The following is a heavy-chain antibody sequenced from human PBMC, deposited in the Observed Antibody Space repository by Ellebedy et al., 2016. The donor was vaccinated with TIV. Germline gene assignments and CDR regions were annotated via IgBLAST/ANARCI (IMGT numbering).Heavy chain of an antibody. D-gene: IGHD6-13*01. J-gene: IGHJ6*02. CDR1: GGSISSYY. Sequence: SETLSLTCTVSGGSISSYYWSWIRQPAGKGLEWIGRIYPSGSTNYNPSLKSRVTMSVDTSKNQFSLKLSSVTAADTAVYYCARDGDSSSRYYYYGMDVWGQGTTVTVSS. V-gene: IGHV4-4*07. CDR2: IYPSGST. CDR3: ARDGDSSSRYYYYGMDV.